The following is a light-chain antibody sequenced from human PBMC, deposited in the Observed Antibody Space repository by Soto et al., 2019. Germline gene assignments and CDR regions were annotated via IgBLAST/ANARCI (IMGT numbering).Light chain of an antibody. CDR3: CSYTISATLV. J-gene: IGLJ3*02. V-gene: IGLV2-14*01. CDR1: TNDIGGYNY. CDR2: EVR. Sequence: QSALTQPASVSGSPGQSITISCSGTTNDIGGYNYVSWYQHHPGKVPKVIIYEVRNRPSGVSNRFSRSKSGTTASLTISGLQAEDEADYYCCSYTISATLVFGGGTKVTVL.